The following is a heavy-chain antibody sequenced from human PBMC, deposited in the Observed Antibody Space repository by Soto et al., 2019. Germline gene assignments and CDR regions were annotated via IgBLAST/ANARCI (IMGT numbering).Heavy chain of an antibody. D-gene: IGHD3-3*01. CDR3: AKGSLRFCQTYFDY. V-gene: IGHV3-9*01. CDR1: GFTFDDYA. J-gene: IGHJ4*02. CDR2: ISWNSGSI. Sequence: GGSLRLSCAASGFTFDDYAMHWVRQAPGKGLEWVSGISWNSGSIGYADSVKGRFTISRDNAKNSLYLQMNSLRAEDTALYYCAKGSLRFCQTYFDYWGQGTLVTVSS.